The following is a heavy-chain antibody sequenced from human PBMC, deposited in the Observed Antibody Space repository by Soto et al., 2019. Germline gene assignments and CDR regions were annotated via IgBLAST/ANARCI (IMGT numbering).Heavy chain of an antibody. CDR1: GFTFSSYA. V-gene: IGHV3-23*01. D-gene: IGHD3-16*01. J-gene: IGHJ5*02. CDR3: AKDYAAFGFATWSSWFDP. CDR2: ISGSGGST. Sequence: HPGGSLRLSCAASGFTFSSYAMSWVRQAPGKGLEWVSAISGSGGSTYYADSVKGRFTISRDNSKNTLYLQMNSLRAEDTAVYYCAKDYAAFGFATWSSWFDPWGQGTLVTVSS.